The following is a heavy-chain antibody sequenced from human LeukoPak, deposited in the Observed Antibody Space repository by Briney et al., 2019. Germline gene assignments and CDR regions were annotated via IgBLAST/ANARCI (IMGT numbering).Heavy chain of an antibody. J-gene: IGHJ6*02. CDR3: ARREGNYYYGMDV. Sequence: GGSLRLSCESSGFRFRLHSMTWVRQAAGKGLEWVSSVSGGADNSYYADSVKGRFTVSRDYSKNTLYLQMNSLRAEDTAVYYCARREGNYYYGMDVWGQGTTVTVSS. CDR1: GFRFRLHS. V-gene: IGHV3-23*01. CDR2: VSGGADNS.